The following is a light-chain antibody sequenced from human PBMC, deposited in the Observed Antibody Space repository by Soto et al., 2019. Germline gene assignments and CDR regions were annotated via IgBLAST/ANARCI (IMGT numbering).Light chain of an antibody. J-gene: IGKJ1*01. Sequence: DIHMTQSPSTLSACVGDRVGVNFLASQSISAWLAWYQQKPGKAPRLLIYKASTLEIGVPSRFSGSGSGTEFTLTISSLQPDDVATYYCQQYNDYSWTFGQGTKVDIK. CDR1: QSISAW. CDR2: KAS. CDR3: QQYNDYSWT. V-gene: IGKV1-5*03.